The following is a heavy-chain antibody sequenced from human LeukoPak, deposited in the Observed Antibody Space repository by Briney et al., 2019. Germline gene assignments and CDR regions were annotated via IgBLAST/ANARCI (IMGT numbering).Heavy chain of an antibody. V-gene: IGHV3-33*06. CDR2: TWYDGSNK. CDR1: GFTFSTYG. Sequence: GRSLRLSCAASGFTFSTYGMHWVRQAPGKGLEWVAATWYDGSNKYYADSVKGRFTISRDNSKNTLYLQMNSLRAEDTAVYYCAKDGGYSYGSETPMPDYWGQGTLVTVSS. D-gene: IGHD5-18*01. CDR3: AKDGGYSYGSETPMPDY. J-gene: IGHJ4*02.